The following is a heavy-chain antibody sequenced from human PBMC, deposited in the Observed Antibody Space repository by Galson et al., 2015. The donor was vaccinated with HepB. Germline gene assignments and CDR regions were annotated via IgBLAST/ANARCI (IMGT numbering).Heavy chain of an antibody. CDR2: ISYDGSNK. V-gene: IGHV3-30*18. D-gene: IGHD6-19*01. Sequence: LRLSCAASGFTFSSYGMHWVRQAPGKGLEWVAVISYDGSNKYYADSVKGRFTISRDNSKNTLYLQMNSLRAEDTAVYYCAKGPGYGSGWYPFDYWGQGTLVTVSS. J-gene: IGHJ4*02. CDR3: AKGPGYGSGWYPFDY. CDR1: GFTFSSYG.